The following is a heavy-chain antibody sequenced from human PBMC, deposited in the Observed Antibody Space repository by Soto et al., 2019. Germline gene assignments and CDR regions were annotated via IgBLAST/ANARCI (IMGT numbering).Heavy chain of an antibody. CDR3: ARASAAGIYYFDY. J-gene: IGHJ4*02. V-gene: IGHV4-34*01. CDR2: INHSGST. Sequence: QVQLQQWGAGLLKPSETLSLTCAVYGGSFSGYYWSWIRQPPGKGLEWNGEINHSGSTNYNPSLKSRVTISVDTSKNQFSLKLSSVTAADTAVYYCARASAAGIYYFDYWGQGTLVTVSS. D-gene: IGHD6-13*01. CDR1: GGSFSGYY.